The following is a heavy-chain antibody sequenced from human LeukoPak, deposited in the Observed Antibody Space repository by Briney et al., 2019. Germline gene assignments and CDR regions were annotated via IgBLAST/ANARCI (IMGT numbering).Heavy chain of an antibody. CDR1: GFTFSIYH. CDR2: ISSSGYNM. Sequence: GGSLRLSCAASGFTFSIYHMNWVRQAPGKGLEWVSYISSSGYNMYYADSVKGRFTISRDNAKNSLYLQMNSLRAEDTAVYYCAGRTTIPYYFDYWGQGTLVTVSS. V-gene: IGHV3-48*04. CDR3: AGRTTIPYYFDY. J-gene: IGHJ4*02. D-gene: IGHD4-17*01.